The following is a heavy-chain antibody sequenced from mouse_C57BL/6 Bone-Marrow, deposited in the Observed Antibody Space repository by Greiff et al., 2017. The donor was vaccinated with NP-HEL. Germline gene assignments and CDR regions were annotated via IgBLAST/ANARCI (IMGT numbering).Heavy chain of an antibody. Sequence: VQLQQPGAELVKPGASVKLSCKASGYSFTSYWMHWVKQRPGRGLEWIGRIDPNSGGTKYNEKFKSKATLTVDKPSSTAYMQRSSLTSEDSAVYYCARDYGSSYDAMDYWGQGTSVTVSS. V-gene: IGHV1-72*01. CDR1: GYSFTSYW. CDR3: ARDYGSSYDAMDY. J-gene: IGHJ4*01. D-gene: IGHD1-1*01. CDR2: IDPNSGGT.